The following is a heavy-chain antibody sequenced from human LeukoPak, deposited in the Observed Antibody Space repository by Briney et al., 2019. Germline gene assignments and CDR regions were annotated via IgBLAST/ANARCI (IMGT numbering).Heavy chain of an antibody. V-gene: IGHV4-4*07. CDR1: GGSIRGYY. CDR2: IYTSRSA. Sequence: SETLSLTCTVSGGSIRGYYWSWVRQPAGKGLEYIGRIYTSRSANYNPSLKSRVTMSLDMSQNQFSLKLTSVTAADTAVYYCARARFDSSSRAGWFDPWGQGTLVTVSS. CDR3: ARARFDSSSRAGWFDP. J-gene: IGHJ5*02. D-gene: IGHD6-13*01.